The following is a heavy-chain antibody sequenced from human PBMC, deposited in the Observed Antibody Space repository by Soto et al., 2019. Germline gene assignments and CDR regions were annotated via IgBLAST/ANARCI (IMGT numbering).Heavy chain of an antibody. CDR3: AKADRPYYEILTGPDY. Sequence: EVQLLESGGGLVQPGGSLRLSCAASGFTFSSYAMCWVRQAPGKGLEWVSALGGTGGRAYYADSVKGRFTVSRDNSRNTLFIQMNSLRVEDTAIYYCAKADRPYYEILTGPDYWGQGTLVTVSS. J-gene: IGHJ4*02. V-gene: IGHV3-23*01. D-gene: IGHD3-9*01. CDR1: GFTFSSYA. CDR2: LGGTGGRA.